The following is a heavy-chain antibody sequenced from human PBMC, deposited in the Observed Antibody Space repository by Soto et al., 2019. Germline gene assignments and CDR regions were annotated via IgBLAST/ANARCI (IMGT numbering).Heavy chain of an antibody. D-gene: IGHD4-4*01. CDR3: ARGGHDYSNYAPMDV. Sequence: GGSLRLSCAASGFTVSSNYMSWVRQAPGKGLEWVSVIYSGGSTYYADSVKGRFTISRDNSKNTLYLQMNSLRAEDTAVYYCARGGHDYSNYAPMDVCGKGTTVTVSS. V-gene: IGHV3-66*01. J-gene: IGHJ6*03. CDR1: GFTVSSNY. CDR2: IYSGGST.